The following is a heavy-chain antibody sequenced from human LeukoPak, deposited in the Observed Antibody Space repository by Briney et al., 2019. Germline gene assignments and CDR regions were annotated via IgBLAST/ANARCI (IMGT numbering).Heavy chain of an antibody. CDR3: ARDRSYYDSSGYYTDAFDI. J-gene: IGHJ3*02. D-gene: IGHD3-22*01. CDR1: GGSISRYY. Sequence: SETLSLTCTGSGGSISRYYWSWIRQPAGKGLEWIGRIYTSGSTNYNPSLKSRVTMSVDTSKNQFSLKLSSVTAADTAVYYCARDRSYYDSSGYYTDAFDIWGQGTMVTVSS. V-gene: IGHV4-4*07. CDR2: IYTSGST.